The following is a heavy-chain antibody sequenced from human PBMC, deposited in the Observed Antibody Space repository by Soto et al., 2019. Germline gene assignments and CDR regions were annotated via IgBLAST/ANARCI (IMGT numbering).Heavy chain of an antibody. CDR3: AIQPRVLDQFDY. D-gene: IGHD6-13*01. CDR1: GGSISSYY. V-gene: IGHV4-59*01. J-gene: IGHJ4*02. CDR2: IDYRGNT. Sequence: QVQLQESGPGLVKPSETLSLTCTVSGGSISSYYWNWIRQPPGKGLEWIGYIDYRGNTNYNPSLTSRLTISVAPSKHQFPLKLSSVTAADTAMYFCAIQPRVLDQFDYWCPGTLVTVSS.